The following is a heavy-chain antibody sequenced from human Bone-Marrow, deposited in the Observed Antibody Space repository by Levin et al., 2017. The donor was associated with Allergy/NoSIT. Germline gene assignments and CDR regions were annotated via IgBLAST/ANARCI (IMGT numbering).Heavy chain of an antibody. D-gene: IGHD2-15*01. CDR3: ARAGYCSGGSCSQEGWFDP. V-gene: IGHV1-2*04. J-gene: IGHJ5*02. CDR1: GYTFTGYY. CDR2: INPNSGGT. Sequence: PAASVKVSCKASGYTFTGYYMHWVRQAPGQGLEWMGWINPNSGGTNYAQKFQGWVTMTRDTSISTAYMELSRLRSDDTAVYYCARAGYCSGGSCSQEGWFDPWGQGTLVTVSS.